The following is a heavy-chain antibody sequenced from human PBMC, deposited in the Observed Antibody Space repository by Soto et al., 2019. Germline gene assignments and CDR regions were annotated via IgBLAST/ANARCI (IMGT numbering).Heavy chain of an antibody. Sequence: ASLKVSCKASGHTFTSYDINWVRQATGQGREWMGWMNPNSGNTGYAQKFQGRVTMTRNTSISTAYMELSSLRSEDTAVYYCASHGGNPTYYYYGMDVWGQGTTVTVSS. V-gene: IGHV1-8*01. CDR1: GHTFTSYD. CDR2: MNPNSGNT. J-gene: IGHJ6*02. CDR3: ASHGGNPTYYYYGMDV. D-gene: IGHD2-15*01.